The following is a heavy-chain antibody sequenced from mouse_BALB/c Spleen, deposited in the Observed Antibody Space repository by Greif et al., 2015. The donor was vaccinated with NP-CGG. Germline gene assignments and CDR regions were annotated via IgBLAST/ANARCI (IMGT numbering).Heavy chain of an antibody. CDR3: ARRMITYYFDY. CDR2: ISSGGSYT. J-gene: IGHJ2*01. CDR1: GFTFSSYA. V-gene: IGHV5-9-4*01. Sequence: DVQLVESGGGLVKPGGSLKLSCAASGFTFSSYAMSWVRQSPEKRLEWVAEISSGGSYTYYPDTVTGRFTISRDNAKNTLYLEMSSLRSEDTAMYYCARRMITYYFDYWGQGTTLTVSS. D-gene: IGHD2-4*01.